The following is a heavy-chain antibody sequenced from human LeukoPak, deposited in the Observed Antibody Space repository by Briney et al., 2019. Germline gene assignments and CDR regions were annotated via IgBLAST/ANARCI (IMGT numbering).Heavy chain of an antibody. V-gene: IGHV3-30*02. CDR2: LRYDGNKK. D-gene: IGHD3-22*01. Sequence: GGPLRFPFAASGLTLGDLAIHGAGQAPAKGLEGVEFLRYDGNKKYYIDSVRGRFTTSRDNSMNTVSLQMDSLRTEDTAVYYCARNAHSFDSSGYYFHFWGQGTLVTVSS. J-gene: IGHJ4*02. CDR3: ARNAHSFDSSGYYFHF. CDR1: GLTLGDLA.